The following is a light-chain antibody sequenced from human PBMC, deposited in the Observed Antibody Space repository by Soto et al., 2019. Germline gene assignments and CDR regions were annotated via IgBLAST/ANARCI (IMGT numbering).Light chain of an antibody. Sequence: ELVLTQSPGTLSLSPGERATLAGGASQTVRNNYLAWYQQKPGQAPRLLIYDASSRATGIPDRFSGGGSGTDFTLTISRLEPEDFAVYYCQQFSSYPLTFGGGTKVDIK. CDR3: QQFSSYPLT. J-gene: IGKJ4*01. CDR2: DAS. V-gene: IGKV3-20*01. CDR1: QTVRNNY.